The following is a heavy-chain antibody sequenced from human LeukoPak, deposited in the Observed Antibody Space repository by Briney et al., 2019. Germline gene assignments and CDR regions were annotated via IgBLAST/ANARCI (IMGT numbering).Heavy chain of an antibody. D-gene: IGHD4-17*01. CDR1: GFTFSIYN. CDR2: ISSSSYI. CDR3: ARLTTTVTTPLDY. Sequence: GGSLRLSCAASGFTFSIYNMNWVRQAPGKGLEWVSSISSSSYIYYTDSVTGRFTISRDNAKNSLYLQMNSLRAEDTAVYYCARLTTTVTTPLDYWGQGTLVTVSS. J-gene: IGHJ4*02. V-gene: IGHV3-21*01.